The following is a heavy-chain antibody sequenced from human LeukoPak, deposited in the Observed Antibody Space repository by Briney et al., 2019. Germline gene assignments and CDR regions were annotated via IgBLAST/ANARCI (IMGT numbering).Heavy chain of an antibody. CDR2: IKQDGSEQ. D-gene: IGHD3-3*01. CDR3: ARGPDFWSGYPFDY. V-gene: IGHV3-7*01. J-gene: IGHJ4*02. CDR1: GFIFSTYW. Sequence: GSLRLSCAASGFIFSTYWMTWVRQAPGKGLEWVANIKQDGSEQYYVDSVKGRFTISRDNAKNSLYLQMNSLRAEDTAVYYCARGPDFWSGYPFDYWGQGTLVTVSS.